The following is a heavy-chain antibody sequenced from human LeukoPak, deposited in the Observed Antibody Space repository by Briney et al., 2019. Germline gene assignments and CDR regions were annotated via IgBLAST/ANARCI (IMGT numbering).Heavy chain of an antibody. CDR2: IYTSGST. CDR1: GGSISSYY. CDR3: ATTGFSRRRTFDY. Sequence: SETLSLTCTVSGGSISSYYWSWIRQPAGKGLEWIGRIYTSGSTNYNPSLKSRVTISIDTSKNQVSLKLTSVTAADTAVYYCATTGFSRRRTFDYWGQGTLVTVSS. D-gene: IGHD2-2*01. V-gene: IGHV4-4*07. J-gene: IGHJ4*02.